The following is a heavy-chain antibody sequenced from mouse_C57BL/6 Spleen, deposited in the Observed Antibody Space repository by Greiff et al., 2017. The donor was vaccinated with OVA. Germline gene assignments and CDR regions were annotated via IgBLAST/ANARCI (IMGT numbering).Heavy chain of an antibody. CDR2: ISYDGSN. J-gene: IGHJ2*01. CDR1: GYSITSGYY. CDR3: ARALYYLYFDY. V-gene: IGHV3-6*01. D-gene: IGHD2-1*01. Sequence: EVKLQESGPGLVKPSQSLSLTCSVTGYSITSGYYWNWIRQFPGNKLEWMGYISYDGSNNYNPSLKNRISITRDTSKNQFFLKLNSVTTEDTATYYCARALYYLYFDYWGQGTTLTVSS.